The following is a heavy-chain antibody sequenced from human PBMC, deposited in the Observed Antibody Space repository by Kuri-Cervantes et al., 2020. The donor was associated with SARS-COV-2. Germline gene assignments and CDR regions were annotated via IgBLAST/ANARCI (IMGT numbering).Heavy chain of an antibody. CDR2: LYYSGST. J-gene: IGHJ6*02. CDR1: GGSISSSSYY. CDR3: ARLVRGIQLWSIGNYYYYYGMDV. Sequence: SETLSLTCTVSGGSISSSSYYWGWIRQPPGKGLEWIGGLYYSGSTYYNPSLKSRVTISVDTSKNQFSLKLSSVTAADTAVYYCARLVRGIQLWSIGNYYYYYGMDVWGQGTTVTVSS. V-gene: IGHV4-39*01. D-gene: IGHD5-18*01.